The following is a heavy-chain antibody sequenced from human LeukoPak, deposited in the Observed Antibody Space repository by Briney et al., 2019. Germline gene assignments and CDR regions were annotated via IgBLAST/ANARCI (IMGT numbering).Heavy chain of an antibody. V-gene: IGHV3-23*01. D-gene: IGHD3-10*01. CDR2: ISSTGDST. J-gene: IGHJ6*02. CDR3: AEDRRDTMVRGVIGNYYYGMDV. CDR1: GFTFGYYA. Sequence: GGSLRLSCTASGFTFGYYAMNWVRQSPGKGLQWVSAISSTGDSTYYTDSVRGRFTVSRDNPKNTLYLQLNSLRAEDTAVYYCAEDRRDTMVRGVIGNYYYGMDVWGQGTTVTVSS.